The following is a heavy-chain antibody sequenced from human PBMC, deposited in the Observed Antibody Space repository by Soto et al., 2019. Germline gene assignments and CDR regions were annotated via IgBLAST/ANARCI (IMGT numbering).Heavy chain of an antibody. V-gene: IGHV3-48*03. Sequence: GGSLRLSCAASGFTFSRFELHWVRQAPGKGLEWISYISSSGSTAYYASSVEGRFTISRDNANNSVYPQMDSLRAEDTALYYCTRAAWFPYLSFYWGQGALVTVSS. CDR2: ISSSGSTA. CDR1: GFTFSRFE. J-gene: IGHJ4*02. CDR3: TRAAWFPYLSFY. D-gene: IGHD3-10*01.